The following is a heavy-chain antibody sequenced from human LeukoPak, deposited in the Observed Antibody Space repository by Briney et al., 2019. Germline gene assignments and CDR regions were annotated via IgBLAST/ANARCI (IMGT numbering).Heavy chain of an antibody. Sequence: GGSLRLSCAASGFTFSSYAVSWVRQAPGKGLEWLSGISGSGLNTYYADSVKGRFAVSRDNSKNTLYLQMNSLRAEDTAVYYCAKDRSGIGVAGTKLDYWGQGTLVTVSS. V-gene: IGHV3-23*01. J-gene: IGHJ4*02. D-gene: IGHD6-19*01. CDR2: ISGSGLNT. CDR3: AKDRSGIGVAGTKLDY. CDR1: GFTFSSYA.